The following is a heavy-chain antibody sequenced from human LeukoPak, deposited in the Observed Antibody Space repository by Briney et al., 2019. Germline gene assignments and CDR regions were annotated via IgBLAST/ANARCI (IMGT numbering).Heavy chain of an antibody. J-gene: IGHJ4*02. CDR3: AKDRHFFASRTYGVDY. CDR2: ISGGGSST. CDR1: GFTYNIYP. Sequence: GSLTLSCTVCGFTYNIYPMIGPRHARGEGVEGVSFISGGGSSTSYADSVRGRFTIFRDSSKNTLYLQMHRLRAEDTAVYYCAKDRHFFASRTYGVDYWGQGTLVTVSS. V-gene: IGHV3-23*01. D-gene: IGHD2/OR15-2a*01.